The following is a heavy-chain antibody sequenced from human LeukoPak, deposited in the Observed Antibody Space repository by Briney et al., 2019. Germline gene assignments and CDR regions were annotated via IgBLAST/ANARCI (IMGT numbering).Heavy chain of an antibody. CDR1: GGSISISSYY. CDR2: IYYSGST. J-gene: IGHJ6*02. V-gene: IGHV4-39*01. CDR3: AASFSSGWWGAFLDYGMDV. D-gene: IGHD6-19*01. Sequence: SETLSLTCTVSGGSISISSYYWGWIRQPPGKGLEWIGSIYYSGSTYYNPSLKSRVTISVDTSKNQFSLKLSSVTAADTAVYYCAASFSSGWWGAFLDYGMDVWGQGTTVTVSS.